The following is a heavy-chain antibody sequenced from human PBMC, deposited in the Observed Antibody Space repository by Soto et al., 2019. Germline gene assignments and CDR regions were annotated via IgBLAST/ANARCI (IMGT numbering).Heavy chain of an antibody. J-gene: IGHJ4*02. CDR3: ARSATSRVTIFGVGLPPLY. V-gene: IGHV3-30-3*01. CDR1: GFTFSSYA. CDR2: ISYDGSNK. D-gene: IGHD3-3*01. Sequence: GGSLRLSCAASGFTFSSYAMHWVRQAPGKGLEWVAVISYDGSNKYYADSVKGRFTISRDNSKNTLYLQMNSLRAEDTAVYYCARSATSRVTIFGVGLPPLYWGQGT.